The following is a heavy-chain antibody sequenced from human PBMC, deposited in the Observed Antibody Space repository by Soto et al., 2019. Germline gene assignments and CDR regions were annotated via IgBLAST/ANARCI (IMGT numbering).Heavy chain of an antibody. D-gene: IGHD3-16*01. CDR2: ISAFNGQT. CDR3: ARGGDYYGLDV. Sequence: ASVKVSCKASGYTFTSYGVSWVRQAPGQGLEWMGWISAFNGQTNYIQKVQGRVTLTTEASTSTAYMELRSLRSDDTAVYYCARGGDYYGLDVWGQGTTVTVSS. J-gene: IGHJ6*02. V-gene: IGHV1-18*01. CDR1: GYTFTSYG.